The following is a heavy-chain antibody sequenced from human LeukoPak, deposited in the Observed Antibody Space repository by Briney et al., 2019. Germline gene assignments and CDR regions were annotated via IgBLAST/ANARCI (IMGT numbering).Heavy chain of an antibody. CDR2: IYYSGST. Sequence: PSETLSLTCTVSGGSISSYYWSWIRQPPGKGLEWIGYIYYSGSTNYNPSLKSRVTISVGTSKNQFSLKLSSVTAADTAVYYCARGLGDDYQLLNYYFDYWGQGTLVTVSS. J-gene: IGHJ4*02. D-gene: IGHD2-2*01. V-gene: IGHV4-59*01. CDR1: GGSISSYY. CDR3: ARGLGDDYQLLNYYFDY.